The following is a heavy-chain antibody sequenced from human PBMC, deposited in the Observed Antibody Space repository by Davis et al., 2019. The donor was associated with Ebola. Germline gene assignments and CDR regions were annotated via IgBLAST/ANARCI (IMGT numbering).Heavy chain of an antibody. J-gene: IGHJ6*04. V-gene: IGHV1-46*01. CDR1: GYTFTSYY. D-gene: IGHD2-15*01. Sequence: ASVKVSCKASGYTFTSYYMHWVRQAPGQGLEWMGIINPSGGSTSYAQKFQGRVTMTRDTSTSTVYMELSSLRSEDTAVYYCARDPYCSGGSCYPKAGPYGMDVWGKGTTVTVSS. CDR2: INPSGGST. CDR3: ARDPYCSGGSCYPKAGPYGMDV.